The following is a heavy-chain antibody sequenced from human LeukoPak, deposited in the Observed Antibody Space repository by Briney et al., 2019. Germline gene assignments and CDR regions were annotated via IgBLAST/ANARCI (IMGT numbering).Heavy chain of an antibody. V-gene: IGHV1-2*02. CDR1: GFTFTGYY. D-gene: IGHD2-21*02. CDR2: INPHSGVT. J-gene: IGHJ4*02. CDR3: VREGNELLSKNFDY. Sequence: ASVKVSCKASGFTFTGYYIHWVRQAPGQGLEWMGYINPHSGVTNSQQKFQGRVTMTTDTSIIAVYMELSSLLSDDTAMYYCVREGNELLSKNFDYWGQGTLVTVSS.